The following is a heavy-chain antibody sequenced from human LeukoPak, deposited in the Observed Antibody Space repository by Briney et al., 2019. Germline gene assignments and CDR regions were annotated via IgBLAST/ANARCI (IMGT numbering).Heavy chain of an antibody. V-gene: IGHV4-31*03. CDR1: VGSISSEGYY. J-gene: IGHJ6*02. Sequence: SETLSLTCTVTVGSISSEGYYWSWIRQHPGKGLEWLGYIYYSGSTYYNPSLKSRVTISVGTSKNQFSLKLSHVTAAGPARYYCARAGHYCGSTSCTKGPYYYGMDVWCQGNTVTVS. D-gene: IGHD2-2*01. CDR3: ARAGHYCGSTSCTKGPYYYGMDV. CDR2: IYYSGST.